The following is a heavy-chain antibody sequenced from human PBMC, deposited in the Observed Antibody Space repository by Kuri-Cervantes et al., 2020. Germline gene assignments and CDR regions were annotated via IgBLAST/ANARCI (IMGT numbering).Heavy chain of an antibody. V-gene: IGHV3-23*01. CDR2: ISGSGGST. CDR3: AKAGGGSGSYGDYYYHGMDV. Sequence: GGSLRLSCAASGFTFSSYAMSWVRQAPGKGLEWVSAISGSGGSTYYADSVKGRFTISRDNSKNTLYLQMNSLRAEDTAVYYCAKAGGGSGSYGDYYYHGMDVWGQGTTVTVSS. CDR1: GFTFSSYA. J-gene: IGHJ6*02. D-gene: IGHD3-10*01.